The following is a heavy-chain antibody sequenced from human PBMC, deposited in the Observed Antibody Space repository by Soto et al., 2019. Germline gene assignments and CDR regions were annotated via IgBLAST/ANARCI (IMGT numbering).Heavy chain of an antibody. Sequence: GESLKISCKGSGYSFTSYWISWVRQMPGKGLEWMGRIDPSDSYTNYSPSFQGHVTISADKSISTAYLQWSSLKASDTAMYYCVSALITGTTYWLPFDIWGQGTMVTVSS. D-gene: IGHD1-7*01. CDR1: GYSFTSYW. CDR3: VSALITGTTYWLPFDI. CDR2: IDPSDSYT. V-gene: IGHV5-10-1*01. J-gene: IGHJ3*02.